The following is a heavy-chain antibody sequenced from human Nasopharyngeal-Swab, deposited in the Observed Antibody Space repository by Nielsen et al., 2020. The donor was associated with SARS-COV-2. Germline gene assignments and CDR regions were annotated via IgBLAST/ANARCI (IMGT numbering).Heavy chain of an antibody. V-gene: IGHV4-30-4*01. CDR2: IYYSGST. CDR3: ASLKVGITIFGVVTDRLIDY. D-gene: IGHD3-3*01. J-gene: IGHJ4*02. Sequence: WIRQPPGKGLEWIGYIYYSGSTYYNPSLKSRVTISVDTSKNQFSLKLSSVTAADTAVYYCASLKVGITIFGVVTDRLIDYWGQGTLVTVSS.